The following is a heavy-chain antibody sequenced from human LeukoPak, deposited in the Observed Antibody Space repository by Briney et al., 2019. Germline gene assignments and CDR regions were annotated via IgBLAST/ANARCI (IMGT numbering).Heavy chain of an antibody. CDR3: ARDRSYGFFDY. Sequence: SETLSLTCAVSGGSISSGGYSWSWIRQPPGKGLEWIGYIYHSGSTYYNPSLKSRVTISVDRSKNQFSLKLSSVTAADTAVYYCARDRSYGFFDYWGQGTLVTVSS. J-gene: IGHJ4*02. V-gene: IGHV4-30-2*01. D-gene: IGHD5-18*01. CDR1: GGSISSGGYS. CDR2: IYHSGST.